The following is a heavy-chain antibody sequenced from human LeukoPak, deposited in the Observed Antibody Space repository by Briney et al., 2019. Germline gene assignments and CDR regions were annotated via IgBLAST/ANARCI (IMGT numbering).Heavy chain of an antibody. V-gene: IGHV3-49*03. J-gene: IGHJ4*02. CDR1: GFTFGDYA. CDR3: TRLPGYSGYDFWH. D-gene: IGHD5-12*01. CDR2: IRSKAYGGTT. Sequence: GGSLRLSCTASGFTFGDYAMSWFRQAPGKGLEWVGFIRSKAYGGTTEYAASVKGRFTISRDDSKSIAYLQMNSLKTEDTAVYYCTRLPGYSGYDFWHWGQGTLVTVSS.